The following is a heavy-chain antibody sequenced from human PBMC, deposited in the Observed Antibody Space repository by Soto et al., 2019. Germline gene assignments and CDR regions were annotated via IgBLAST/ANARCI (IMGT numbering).Heavy chain of an antibody. V-gene: IGHV3-48*02. CDR3: TRALGKGYGMDV. CDR2: ITGSSRTI. Sequence: EVPLVQSGGGFVQPGGSLRLSGAASGFTFRTYSMNWVRQAPGKGLEWVSYITGSSRTIYYADSVKGRFTISRDNGRNSLYLQMNSLRDEDTAVYYSTRALGKGYGMDVWGQGTTVTVSS. D-gene: IGHD7-27*01. CDR1: GFTFRTYS. J-gene: IGHJ6*02.